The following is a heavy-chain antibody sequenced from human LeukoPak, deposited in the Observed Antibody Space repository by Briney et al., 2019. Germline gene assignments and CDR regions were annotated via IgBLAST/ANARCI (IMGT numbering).Heavy chain of an antibody. CDR3: PRDRLRDGSRYY. V-gene: IGHV3-48*01. J-gene: IGHJ4*02. Sequence: GGSLRLSCAVAGVTFSGFSMTWIRQAPGKGLEWVSHIDGGSSAIYYADSVKGRFTISRDNARNSLYLQMNSLRGEDTGVYYFPRDRLRDGSRYYWGQGTLVTVSS. CDR1: GVTFSGFS. CDR2: IDGGSSAI. D-gene: IGHD1-1*01.